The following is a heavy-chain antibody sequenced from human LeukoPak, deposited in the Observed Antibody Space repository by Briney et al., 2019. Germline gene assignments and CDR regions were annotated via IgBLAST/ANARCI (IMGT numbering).Heavy chain of an antibody. J-gene: IGHJ3*02. V-gene: IGHV4-39*07. Sequence: SETLSLTCSVSGGSITSNTHYWGWIRQPRGQGLEWIGSIYYSGSSHYNPSLKSRVTISVDASKKQFSLKVSSATAADPAVYYCARVWKNVDIVATMGAFDIWGQGTMVTVSS. CDR3: ARVWKNVDIVATMGAFDI. CDR2: IYYSGSS. CDR1: GGSITSNTHY. D-gene: IGHD5-12*01.